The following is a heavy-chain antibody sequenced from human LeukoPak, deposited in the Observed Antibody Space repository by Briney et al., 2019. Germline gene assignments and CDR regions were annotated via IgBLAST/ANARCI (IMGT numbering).Heavy chain of an antibody. J-gene: IGHJ3*01. Sequence: ASVKVSCKASGYTFTAYYMHWVRQVPGQGLEWMGRINPDSGDTDYAQKFQGRVIMTRDTSISTAYMEVSRLRSDDTAVYYCARVDSGHDYGPSWGQGTTVTVSS. D-gene: IGHD5-12*01. CDR1: GYTFTAYY. V-gene: IGHV1-2*06. CDR3: ARVDSGHDYGPS. CDR2: INPDSGDT.